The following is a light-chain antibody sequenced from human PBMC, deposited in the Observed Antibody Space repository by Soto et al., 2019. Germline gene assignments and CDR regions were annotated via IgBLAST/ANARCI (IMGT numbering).Light chain of an antibody. CDR2: EVS. J-gene: IGLJ1*01. CDR3: SSHAGAGYV. Sequence: QSALTQPPSASGSPGQSVTISCTGTSSDVGGYNYVSWYQQHPGKAPKLMIYEVSKRPSGVPDRFSGSKSGNTASLTVSGLQAEDEADYYCSSHAGAGYVFGTGTKLTVL. V-gene: IGLV2-8*01. CDR1: SSDVGGYNY.